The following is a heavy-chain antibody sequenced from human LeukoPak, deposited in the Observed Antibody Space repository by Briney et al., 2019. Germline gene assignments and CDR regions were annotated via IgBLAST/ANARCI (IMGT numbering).Heavy chain of an antibody. CDR1: TVSGSSGNW. V-gene: IGHV4-4*02. D-gene: IGHD6-13*01. CDR3: AREDQQLVPGTDGNDY. Sequence: PSETLSLTCALSTVSGSSGNWWSWVRQPPGKGLEWIGEVHKTGKTNYNPSLKTRVTISIDASKNQLSLELTSVTAAHAAVYYCAREDQQLVPGTDGNDYWGQGTLVTVSS. J-gene: IGHJ4*02. CDR2: VHKTGKT.